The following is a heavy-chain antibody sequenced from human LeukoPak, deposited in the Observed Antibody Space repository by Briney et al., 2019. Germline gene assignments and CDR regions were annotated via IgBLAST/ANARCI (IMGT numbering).Heavy chain of an antibody. CDR1: GFSLSTSGVG. D-gene: IGHD2-8*01. CDR2: IYWDDDK. J-gene: IGHJ4*02. V-gene: IGHV2-5*02. CDR3: AHRPLPQGYCTYGVCYTEGYYFDY. Sequence: SGPTLVKPTQTLTLTCTFSGFSLSTSGVGVGWIRQPPGKALEWLALIYWDDDKRYSPSLKSRLTITKATSKNQVVLTMTNMDPVDTATYYCAHRPLPQGYCTYGVCYTEGYYFDYWGQGTLVTVSS.